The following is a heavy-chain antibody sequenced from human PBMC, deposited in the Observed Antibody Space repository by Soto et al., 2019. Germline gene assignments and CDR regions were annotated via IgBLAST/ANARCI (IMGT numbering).Heavy chain of an antibody. J-gene: IGHJ4*02. D-gene: IGHD2-15*01. V-gene: IGHV4-30-2*01. Sequence: PSETLSLTCAVSGGSISSGGYSWSWIRQPPGKGLEWIGYIYHSGSTYYNPSLKSRVTISVDRSKNQFSLKLSSVTAADTAVYYCAVVVLGYWGQGTLVTVSS. CDR3: AVVVLGY. CDR1: GGSISSGGYS. CDR2: IYHSGST.